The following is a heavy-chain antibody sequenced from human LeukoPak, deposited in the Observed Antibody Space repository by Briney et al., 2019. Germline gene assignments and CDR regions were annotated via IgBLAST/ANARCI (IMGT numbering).Heavy chain of an antibody. CDR1: GGSISSSHSY. Sequence: SETLSLTCTVTGGSISSSHSYWGWIRQPPGKGLEWIGNIYYSGSTYYSPSLKSRVTISVDTSNKFSLKLSSVTAADTAVYYCARGTVGYCSGGSCQGWFDPWGQGTLVTVSS. CDR2: IYYSGST. J-gene: IGHJ5*02. D-gene: IGHD2-15*01. CDR3: ARGTVGYCSGGSCQGWFDP. V-gene: IGHV4-39*07.